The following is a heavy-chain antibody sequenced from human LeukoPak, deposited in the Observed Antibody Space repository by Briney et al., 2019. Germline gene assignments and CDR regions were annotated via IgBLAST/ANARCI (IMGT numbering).Heavy chain of an antibody. Sequence: GGSLRLSCAASGFTFSSYSMNWVRQAPGKGLEWVSSISSSSSYIYYADSVKGRFTISRDNAKNSLYLQMNSLRAEDTAVYYCAREDDYVWGSYDYFDYWGQGTLVTVSS. CDR1: GFTFSSYS. CDR2: ISSSSSYI. D-gene: IGHD3-16*01. V-gene: IGHV3-21*04. CDR3: AREDDYVWGSYDYFDY. J-gene: IGHJ4*02.